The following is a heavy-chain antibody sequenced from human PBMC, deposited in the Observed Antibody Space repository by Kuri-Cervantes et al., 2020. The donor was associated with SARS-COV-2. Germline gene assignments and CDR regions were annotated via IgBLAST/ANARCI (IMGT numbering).Heavy chain of an antibody. Sequence: GGSLRLSCAASGLTFSDYYMSWIRQAPGKGLEWVSCISSSSSYIYYADSVKGRFTISRDNAKNSLYLQLNSLRAEDTAIYSCARDSAGRPHDHCGQGTLVTVSS. CDR2: ISSSSSYI. V-gene: IGHV3-11*06. CDR1: GLTFSDYY. J-gene: IGHJ4*02. D-gene: IGHD6-19*01. CDR3: ARDSAGRPHDH.